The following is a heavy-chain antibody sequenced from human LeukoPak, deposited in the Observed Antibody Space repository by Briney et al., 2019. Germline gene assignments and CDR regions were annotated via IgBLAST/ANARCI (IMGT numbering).Heavy chain of an antibody. J-gene: IGHJ4*02. CDR3: ARSASHYFDY. Sequence: SETLSLTCAVYGGSVSGYYWSWIRQPPGLGLGLIGEINHSGSTNYNPSLKSGVTISVDTSKNQLSLKLSSVTAADTAVYYCARSASHYFDYWGQGTLVTVSS. CDR2: INHSGST. V-gene: IGHV4-34*01. CDR1: GGSVSGYY.